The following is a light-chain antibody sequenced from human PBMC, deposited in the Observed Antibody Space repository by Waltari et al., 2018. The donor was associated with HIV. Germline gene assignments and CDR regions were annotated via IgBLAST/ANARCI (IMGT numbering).Light chain of an antibody. J-gene: IGKJ1*01. V-gene: IGKV3-20*01. CDR2: ESS. CDR1: QSVYSNY. Sequence: IVLTQSPGTLSLSPGERATLSCRASQSVYSNYVAWYQQRPGQSPPLLIYESSNRAAGVSDKFIGSGSGTDFTITIGRLEPEDSGMYFCQQFGSSAPWTFGQGTKVEIK. CDR3: QQFGSSAPWT.